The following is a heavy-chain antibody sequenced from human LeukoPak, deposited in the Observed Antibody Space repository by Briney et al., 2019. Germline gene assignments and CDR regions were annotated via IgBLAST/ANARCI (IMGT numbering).Heavy chain of an antibody. CDR3: ARGGSREIPAANHAFDI. Sequence: SETLSLTCTVSDDSISDYYWSWIRQPAGKGLEWIGRIYTSGSTNYNPSLKSRVTMSVDTSKNQFSLKLSSVTAADTAVYYCARGGSREIPAANHAFDIWGQGTMVTVSS. CDR1: DDSISDYY. J-gene: IGHJ3*02. D-gene: IGHD2-2*01. V-gene: IGHV4-4*07. CDR2: IYTSGST.